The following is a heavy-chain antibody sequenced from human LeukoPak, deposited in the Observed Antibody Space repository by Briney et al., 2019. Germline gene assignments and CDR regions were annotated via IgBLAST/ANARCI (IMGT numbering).Heavy chain of an antibody. D-gene: IGHD3-22*01. CDR3: ARIYYDSSGYRLFDY. V-gene: IGHV3-7*02. CDR1: GFTSSTHW. J-gene: IGHJ4*02. CDR2: INEDGSEK. Sequence: GGSLRLSCAASGFTSSTHWMSWVRQAPGKGLEWVANINEDGSEKYYEDSVKGRFTISRDNAKNSLYLQMNSLRAEDTALYYCARIYYDSSGYRLFDYWGQGTLVTVSS.